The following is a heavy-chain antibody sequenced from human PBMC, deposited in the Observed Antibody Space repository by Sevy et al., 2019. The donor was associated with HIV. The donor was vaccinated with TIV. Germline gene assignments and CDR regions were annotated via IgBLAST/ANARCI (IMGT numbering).Heavy chain of an antibody. CDR2: MNPNSGNT. J-gene: IGHJ4*02. CDR1: GYTFTSYD. D-gene: IGHD5-12*01. CDR3: ARGWRWLQLPDY. Sequence: ASVKVSCKASGYTFTSYDINWVRQATAQGLEWMGWMNPNSGNTGYAQKFQGRVTMNRNTSISTAYMELSSLRSEDTALYYCARGWRWLQLPDYWGQGTLVTVSS. V-gene: IGHV1-8*01.